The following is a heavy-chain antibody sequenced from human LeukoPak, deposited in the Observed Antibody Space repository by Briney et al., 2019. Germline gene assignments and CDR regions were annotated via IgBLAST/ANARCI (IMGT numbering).Heavy chain of an antibody. J-gene: IGHJ4*02. D-gene: IGHD3-16*01. Sequence: GGSLRLSCAASGFTLSSYWMSWVRQAPGKGLEWVANIKQDGSEKYYVDSVKGRFTISRDNAKNSLYLQMNSLRAEDTAVYYCARVGQFDFWGRGTLVTVSS. CDR3: ARVGQFDF. CDR1: GFTLSSYW. V-gene: IGHV3-7*01. CDR2: IKQDGSEK.